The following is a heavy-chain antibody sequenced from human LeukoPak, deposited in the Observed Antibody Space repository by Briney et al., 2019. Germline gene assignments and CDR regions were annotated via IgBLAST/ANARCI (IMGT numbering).Heavy chain of an antibody. CDR2: INHSGST. V-gene: IGHV4-34*01. CDR1: GGSFSGYY. J-gene: IGHJ4*02. Sequence: SETLSLTCAVYGGSFSGYYWSWIRQPPGKGLEWIGEINHSGSTNYNPSLKSRVTISVDTSENQFSLKLSSVTAADTAVYYCARGPGPLGYWGQGTLVTVSS. D-gene: IGHD3-16*01. CDR3: ARGPGPLGY.